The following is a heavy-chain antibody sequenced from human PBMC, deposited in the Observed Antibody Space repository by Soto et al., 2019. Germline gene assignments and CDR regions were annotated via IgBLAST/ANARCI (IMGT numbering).Heavy chain of an antibody. CDR3: ARDLITSSGGPNWYFDL. Sequence: LVESGGGFVQPGGSLRLSCASSDFTSSRHWRYWVRQAPGKGLVWYARINDDGTSAAYGDSVRGRFTISRDNAKNTLYLQMDSLKTEDTAVYYCARDLITSSGGPNWYFDLWGRGTLVSVSS. CDR2: INDDGTSA. J-gene: IGHJ2*01. D-gene: IGHD1-20*01. V-gene: IGHV3-74*01. CDR1: DFTSSRHW.